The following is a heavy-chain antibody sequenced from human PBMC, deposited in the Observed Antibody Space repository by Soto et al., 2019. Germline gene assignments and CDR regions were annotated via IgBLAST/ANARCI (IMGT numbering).Heavy chain of an antibody. D-gene: IGHD6-13*01. CDR2: ISAYNGNT. Sequence: ASVKVSCKASGYTFTSYGISWVRQAPGQGLEWMGWISAYNGNTNYAQKLQGRVTMTTDTSTSTAYMELRSLRSDGTAVYYCARVLLRHHLVQNRLAPRGQGTPVTVSS. J-gene: IGHJ5*02. CDR1: GYTFTSYG. V-gene: IGHV1-18*01. CDR3: ARVLLRHHLVQNRLAP.